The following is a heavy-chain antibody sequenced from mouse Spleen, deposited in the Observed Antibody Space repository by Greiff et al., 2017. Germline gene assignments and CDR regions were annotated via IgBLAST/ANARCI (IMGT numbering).Heavy chain of an antibody. Sequence: EVQLQQSGPGLVKPSQSLSLTCSVTGYSITSGYYWNWIRQFPGNKLEWMGYISYDGSNNYNPSLKNRISITRDTSKNQFFLKLNSVTTEDTATYYCARGGGYYGSWYFDVWGAGTTVTVSS. J-gene: IGHJ1*01. CDR2: ISYDGSN. CDR1: GYSITSGYY. V-gene: IGHV3-6*01. CDR3: ARGGGYYGSWYFDV. D-gene: IGHD2-2*01.